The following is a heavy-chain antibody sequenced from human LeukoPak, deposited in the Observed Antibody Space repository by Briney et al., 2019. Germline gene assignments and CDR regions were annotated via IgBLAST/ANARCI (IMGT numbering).Heavy chain of an antibody. Sequence: KPSETLSLTCTVSGGSISSSSYYWGWIRQPPGKGLEWIGSIYYSGSTYYNPSLKSRVTISVDTSKNQFSLKLSSVTAADTAVYYCVRQIDSSSWYGFDPWGQGTLVTVSS. J-gene: IGHJ5*02. D-gene: IGHD6-13*01. CDR2: IYYSGST. CDR3: VRQIDSSSWYGFDP. CDR1: GGSISSSSYY. V-gene: IGHV4-39*01.